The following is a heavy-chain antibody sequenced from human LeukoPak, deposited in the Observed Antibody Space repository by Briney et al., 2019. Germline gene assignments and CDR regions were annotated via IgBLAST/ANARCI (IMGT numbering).Heavy chain of an antibody. D-gene: IGHD2-15*01. J-gene: IGHJ6*02. CDR3: AKEFGYCSGSSCYRYYYHPMDV. Sequence: GGSLRLSCAASGFSFDDYAMHWVRQLPGKGLEWVSVISGDGGDTDYVDPVKGRFTISRDNSKDSLYLQMNSLRTEDTALYYCAKEFGYCSGSSCYRYYYHPMDVWGQGTTVTVSS. CDR1: GFSFDDYA. CDR2: ISGDGGDT. V-gene: IGHV3-43*02.